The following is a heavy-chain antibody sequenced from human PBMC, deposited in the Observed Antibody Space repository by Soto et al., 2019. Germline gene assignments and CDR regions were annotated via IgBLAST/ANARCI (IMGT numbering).Heavy chain of an antibody. D-gene: IGHD1-26*01. V-gene: IGHV3-53*01. Sequence: GGSLRLSCAISGFSVSSNYLSWVRHAPGKGLEWVSGHYSGGSTYYADSVQGRFTISRDKSNNTLYRQMRRVRAEDTAVYFCARHRHPRGTVGATSPLDPWGQGTQVTVSS. CDR3: ARHRHPRGTVGATSPLDP. CDR2: HYSGGST. J-gene: IGHJ5*02. CDR1: GFSVSSNY.